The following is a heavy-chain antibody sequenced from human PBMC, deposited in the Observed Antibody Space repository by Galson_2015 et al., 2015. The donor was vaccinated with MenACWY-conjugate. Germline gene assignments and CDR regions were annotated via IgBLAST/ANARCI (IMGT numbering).Heavy chain of an antibody. V-gene: IGHV3-48*04. CDR3: ARVVRGIYYYFDY. D-gene: IGHD3-10*01. Sequence: SLRLSCAVSGFTFSSYSMTWVRQAPGKGLEWISYISISSSTIYYADSVKGRFTISRDNAESSLYLQMNTLRAEDTAVYYCARVVRGIYYYFDYWGQATLVTVSS. CDR2: ISISSSTI. CDR1: GFTFSSYS. J-gene: IGHJ4*02.